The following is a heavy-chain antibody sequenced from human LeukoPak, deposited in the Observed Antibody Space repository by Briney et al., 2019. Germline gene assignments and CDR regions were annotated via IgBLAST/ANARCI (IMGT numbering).Heavy chain of an antibody. V-gene: IGHV3-7*01. J-gene: IGHJ4*02. CDR1: GFTFSSYW. D-gene: IGHD2-15*01. CDR2: INQDGSDK. Sequence: GGSLRLSCADSGFTFSSYWMSWVRQAPGKGLEWVANINQDGSDKYYVDSVKGRFTISRDNARNSLYLQMNSLRAEDTAVYYCARDRGSFCSGGSCYAPHIDYWGQGTLVTVSS. CDR3: ARDRGSFCSGGSCYAPHIDY.